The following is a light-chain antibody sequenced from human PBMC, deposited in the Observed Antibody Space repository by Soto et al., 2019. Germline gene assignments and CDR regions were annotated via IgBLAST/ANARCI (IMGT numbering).Light chain of an antibody. CDR1: SSDVGGYNL. V-gene: IGLV2-23*01. CDR3: STYAGAVA. J-gene: IGLJ2*01. Sequence: QSALTQPASVSGSPGQSITISCTGSSSDVGGYNLVSWYQHHLGGAPKLIIYEGNERPSGVSNRFSGSKSGNTASLTISGLQAEDEADYYCSTYAGAVAFGGGTKLTVL. CDR2: EGN.